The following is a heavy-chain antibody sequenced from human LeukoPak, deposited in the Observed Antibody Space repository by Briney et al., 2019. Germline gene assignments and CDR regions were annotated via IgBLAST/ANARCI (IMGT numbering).Heavy chain of an antibody. CDR2: INHSGST. V-gene: IGHV4-34*01. CDR1: GGSFSGYY. Sequence: PSETLSLTCAVYGGSFSGYYWSWIRQPPGKGLEWIGEINHSGSTNYNPSRKSRVTISVDTSKNQFSLKLSSVTAADTAVYYCARCLYPDYWGQGTLVTVSS. D-gene: IGHD3-16*01. CDR3: ARCLYPDY. J-gene: IGHJ4*02.